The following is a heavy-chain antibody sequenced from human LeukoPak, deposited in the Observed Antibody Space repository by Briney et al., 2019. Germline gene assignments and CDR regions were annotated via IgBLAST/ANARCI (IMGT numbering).Heavy chain of an antibody. CDR2: ISSSSSTI. CDR3: ARGSSSWYRNWFDP. D-gene: IGHD6-13*01. V-gene: IGHV3-48*01. CDR1: GSTFSSYS. Sequence: GGSLRLSCAASGSTFSSYSMNWVRQAPGKGLEWVSYISSSSSTIYYADSVKGRFTISRDNAKNSLYLQMNSLRAEDTAVYYCARGSSSWYRNWFDPWGQGTLVTVSS. J-gene: IGHJ5*02.